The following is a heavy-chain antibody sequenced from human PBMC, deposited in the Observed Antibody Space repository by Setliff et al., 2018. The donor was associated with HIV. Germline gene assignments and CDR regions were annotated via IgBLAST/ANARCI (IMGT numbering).Heavy chain of an antibody. Sequence: GGSLRLSCAASGYNFGVYWMHWVRQVPGKGLVWVSHINSDGSGTKYADSVKGRFTMSRDNAKNSLSLQMNNLRDEDTAVYFCARGDVVQFRGALDPWGQGALVTVSS. CDR3: ARGDVVQFRGALDP. V-gene: IGHV3-74*01. CDR1: GYNFGVYW. CDR2: INSDGSGT. D-gene: IGHD3-10*01. J-gene: IGHJ5*02.